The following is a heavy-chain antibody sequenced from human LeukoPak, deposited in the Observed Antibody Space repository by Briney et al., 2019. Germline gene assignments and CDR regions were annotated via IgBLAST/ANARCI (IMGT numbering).Heavy chain of an antibody. J-gene: IGHJ4*02. V-gene: IGHV3-23*01. Sequence: PGGSLRLSCAASGFTFSSYAMSWVRQAPGKGLEWVSAISGSGGSTYYADSVKGRFTISRDNSKNTLYLQMNSLRAEDTAVYYWGGGSSRWTVNFDYWGQGTLVTVSS. CDR2: ISGSGGST. CDR1: GFTFSSYA. CDR3: GGGSSRWTVNFDY. D-gene: IGHD6-13*01.